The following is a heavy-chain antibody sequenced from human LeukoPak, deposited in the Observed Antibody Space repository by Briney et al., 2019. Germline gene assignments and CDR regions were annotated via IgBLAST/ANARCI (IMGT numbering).Heavy chain of an antibody. V-gene: IGHV4-34*01. D-gene: IGHD2/OR15-2a*01. Sequence: SETLSLTCAVYGGSFSGYYWSWIRQPPGKGLEWIGEINHSGSTNYNPSLKSRVTISVDTSKNQFSLKPSSVTAADTAVYYCARENYYYYYMDVWGKGTTVTVSS. CDR1: GGSFSGYY. CDR2: INHSGST. CDR3: ARENYYYYYMDV. J-gene: IGHJ6*03.